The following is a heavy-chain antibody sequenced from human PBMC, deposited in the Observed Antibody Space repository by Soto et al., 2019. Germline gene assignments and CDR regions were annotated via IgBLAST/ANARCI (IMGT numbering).Heavy chain of an antibody. D-gene: IGHD2-15*01. CDR1: GGTFSTHA. J-gene: IGHJ6*02. CDR2: IIPISGTT. CDR3: ARGYCSGGNCYSGLAV. Sequence: SVKVSCKASGGTFSTHAIIWVRQAPGHGLEWMGGIIPISGTTYYTQKFQGRVSITADEPTSTAFMELGSLKSEDTAVFYCARGYCSGGNCYSGLAVWGQGTMVTVSS. V-gene: IGHV1-69*13.